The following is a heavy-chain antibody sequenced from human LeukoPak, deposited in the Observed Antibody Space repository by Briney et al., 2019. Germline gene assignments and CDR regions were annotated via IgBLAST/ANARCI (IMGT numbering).Heavy chain of an antibody. CDR2: IDPSDSYT. CDR3: ARLEYYYDSTGTRHDAFDI. J-gene: IGHJ3*02. V-gene: IGHV5-10-1*01. D-gene: IGHD3-22*01. CDR1: GYSFTNYW. Sequence: GESLKISCKGSGYSFTNYWITWVRQMPGKGLEWMGGIDPSDSYTNYSPSFQGHVTISADKSITTAYLQWSSLKASDTAMYYCARLEYYYDSTGTRHDAFDIWGQGTMVTVSP.